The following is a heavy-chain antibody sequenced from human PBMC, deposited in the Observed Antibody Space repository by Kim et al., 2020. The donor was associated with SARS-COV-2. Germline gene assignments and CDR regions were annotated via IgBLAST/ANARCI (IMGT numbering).Heavy chain of an antibody. V-gene: IGHV3-49*02. Sequence: ASVKGRFTISRDDSKRIAYLQMNSLKTEDTAVYYCTRDFKRGDHIPNRVYWGQGTLVTVSS. CDR3: TRDFKRGDHIPNRVY. J-gene: IGHJ4*02. D-gene: IGHD3-10*01.